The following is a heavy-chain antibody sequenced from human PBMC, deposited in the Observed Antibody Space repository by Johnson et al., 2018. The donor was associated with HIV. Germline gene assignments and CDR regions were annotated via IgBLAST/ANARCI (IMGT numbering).Heavy chain of an antibody. CDR3: AKIGQWRERLDAFDV. D-gene: IGHD6-19*01. CDR1: GFTFSSYG. CDR2: IWYDGSNK. V-gene: IGHV3-30*02. J-gene: IGHJ3*01. Sequence: QVQLVESGGGLVQPGGSLRLSCAASGFTFSSYGMHWVRQAPGKGLEWVAVIWYDGSNKYYADSMKGRFTISRDNSKNTLYLQMSSLRPEDTAVYYCAKIGQWRERLDAFDVWGQGTMVTVSS.